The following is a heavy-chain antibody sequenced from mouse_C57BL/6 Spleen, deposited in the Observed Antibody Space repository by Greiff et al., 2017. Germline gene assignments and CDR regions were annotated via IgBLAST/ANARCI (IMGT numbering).Heavy chain of an antibody. Sequence: VQLVESGAELVRPGASVTLSCKASGYTFTDYEMHWVKQTPVHGLEWIGAIDPETGGTAYNQKFKGKAILTADKSSSTAYMELRRLTSEDSAVYYCTRNNWDIYAMDYWGQGTSVTVSS. D-gene: IGHD4-1*01. CDR1: GYTFTDYE. J-gene: IGHJ4*01. V-gene: IGHV1-15*01. CDR2: IDPETGGT. CDR3: TRNNWDIYAMDY.